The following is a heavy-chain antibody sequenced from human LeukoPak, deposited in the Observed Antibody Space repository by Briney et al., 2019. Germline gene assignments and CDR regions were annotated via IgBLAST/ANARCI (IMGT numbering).Heavy chain of an antibody. CDR1: GYTFTSYG. V-gene: IGHV1-18*01. J-gene: IGHJ5*02. CDR3: AREAIAVAGRGWFDP. CDR2: ISAYNGNT. D-gene: IGHD6-19*01. Sequence: ASVKVSCKASGYTFTSYGISWVRQAPGQGLEWMGWISAYNGNTNYAQKLQGRVTMTTDTSTSTAYMELRSLRSDDTAVYYCAREAIAVAGRGWFDPWGQGTLVTVSS.